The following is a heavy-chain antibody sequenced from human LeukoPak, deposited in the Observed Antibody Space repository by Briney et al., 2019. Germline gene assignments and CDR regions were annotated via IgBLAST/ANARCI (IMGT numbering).Heavy chain of an antibody. CDR1: GFTFSSYG. CDR2: IWYDGSNK. Sequence: GGSLRLSCAASGFTFSSYGMHWVRQAPGKGLEWVAVIWYDGSNKYYADSVKGRFTISRDNGKNSLYLQMNSLRAEDTAVYYCARGGDWGYDWGQGTLVTVSS. J-gene: IGHJ4*02. D-gene: IGHD2-21*02. V-gene: IGHV3-33*01. CDR3: ARGGDWGYD.